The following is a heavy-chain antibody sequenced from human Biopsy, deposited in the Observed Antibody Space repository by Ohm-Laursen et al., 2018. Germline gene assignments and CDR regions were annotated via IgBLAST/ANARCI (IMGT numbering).Heavy chain of an antibody. CDR3: TRKPNSLYYFDH. J-gene: IGHJ4*02. D-gene: IGHD1-14*01. CDR2: INHSGRT. CDR1: GESFNGYY. Sequence: QTLSLTCAVYGESFNGYYWSWIRQTPGKGLEWIGEINHSGRTNYNPSLKSRVTISVEVSKNQFSLKVSSVTAADTAVYFCTRKPNSLYYFDHWGQGTLVTVSS. V-gene: IGHV4-34*09.